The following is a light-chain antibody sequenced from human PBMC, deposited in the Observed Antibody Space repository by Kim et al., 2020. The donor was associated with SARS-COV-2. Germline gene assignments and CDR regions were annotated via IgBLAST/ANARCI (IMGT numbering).Light chain of an antibody. V-gene: IGKV1-39*01. CDR3: QQSSNTPWT. Sequence: SASVGDRITITCRASQPISKFLNWYQQKPGKAPELLIYAASILHVGVPSRFSGSASGTDFTLAISSLQPEDSATYYCQQSSNTPWTFGQGTKVDI. J-gene: IGKJ1*01. CDR1: QPISKF. CDR2: AAS.